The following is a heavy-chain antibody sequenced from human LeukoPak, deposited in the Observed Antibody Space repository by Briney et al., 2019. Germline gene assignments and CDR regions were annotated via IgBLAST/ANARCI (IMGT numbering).Heavy chain of an antibody. CDR3: ARASSRYDSSGYYSD. Sequence: AGGSLRLSCAASGFTFSSYDMHWVRQATGKGLEWVSAIGTAGDTYYPGSVKGRFTISRENAKNSLYLQMNSLRAGDTAVYYCARASSRYDSSGYYSDWGQGTQVSVSS. V-gene: IGHV3-13*01. D-gene: IGHD3-22*01. CDR1: GFTFSSYD. CDR2: IGTAGDT. J-gene: IGHJ4*02.